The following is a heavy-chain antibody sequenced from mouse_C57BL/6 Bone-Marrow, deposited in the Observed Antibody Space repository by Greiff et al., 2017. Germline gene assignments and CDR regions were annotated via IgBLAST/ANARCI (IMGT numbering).Heavy chain of an antibody. CDR2: IYPRDGST. D-gene: IGHD1-1*01. CDR1: GYTFTDHT. V-gene: IGHV1-78*01. J-gene: IGHJ3*01. CDR3: ANHYYGSSYGAWFAY. Sequence: QVQLQQSDAELVKPGASVKISCKVSGYTFTDHTIHWMKQRPEQGLEWIGYIYPRDGSTKYNEKFKGKATLTADKSSSTAYMQLNSLTSEDSAVYFCANHYYGSSYGAWFAYWGQGTLVTVSA.